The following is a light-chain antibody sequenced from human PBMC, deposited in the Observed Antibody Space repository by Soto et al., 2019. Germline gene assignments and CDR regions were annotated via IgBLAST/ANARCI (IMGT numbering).Light chain of an antibody. J-gene: IGLJ3*02. CDR3: QSYDISLSGGV. CDR2: GNS. Sequence: QLVLTQPPSVSGAPGQRVTISCTGSSSNIGAGYDVHWYQQLPGTAPKLLIYGNSNRPSGVPDRFSGSKSGTSASLAITGLRAEDEADYYCQSYDISLSGGVFGGGTKLTVL. CDR1: SSNIGAGYD. V-gene: IGLV1-40*01.